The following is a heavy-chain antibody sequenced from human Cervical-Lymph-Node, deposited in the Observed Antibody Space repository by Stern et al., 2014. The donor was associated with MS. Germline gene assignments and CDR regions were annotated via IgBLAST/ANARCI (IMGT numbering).Heavy chain of an antibody. V-gene: IGHV3-7*01. CDR2: ITEDGSEK. CDR1: GFTFTSYW. CDR3: AGDGVTTNY. J-gene: IGHJ4*02. Sequence: VQLVESGGGFVQPGGSLRLSCAASGFTFTSYWMSWVRQAPGRGLEWVANITEDGSEKFYVDSVKGRLTISRDNAKNALYLQMDSLRVDDTAVYYCAGDGVTTNYWGQGTLVTVSS. D-gene: IGHD4-11*01.